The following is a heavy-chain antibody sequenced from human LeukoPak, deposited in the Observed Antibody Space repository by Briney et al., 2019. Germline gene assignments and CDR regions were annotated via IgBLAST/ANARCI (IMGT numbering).Heavy chain of an antibody. CDR1: GGTFSSYA. CDR2: VIPIFGTA. J-gene: IGHJ6*03. Sequence: GASVKVSCKASGGTFSSYAISWVRQAPGQGLEWMGGVIPIFGTANYAQKFQGRVTITADESTSTAYMELSGLRSEDTAVYYCARGHDSSGYLYYYYYMDVWGKGTTVTVSS. CDR3: ARGHDSSGYLYYYYYMDV. V-gene: IGHV1-69*13. D-gene: IGHD3-22*01.